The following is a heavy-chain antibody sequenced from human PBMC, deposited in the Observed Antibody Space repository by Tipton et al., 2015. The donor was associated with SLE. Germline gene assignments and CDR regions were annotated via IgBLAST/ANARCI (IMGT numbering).Heavy chain of an antibody. D-gene: IGHD1-14*01. CDR3: ARQGTGFGSGRDDY. CDR2: IYHNDSP. Sequence: TLSLTCAVSGYSITRGYNWGWIRQPPGKGLEFIGSIYHNDSPYYNQSLKSRITISVDTSKNQFSLSLYSVTVEDTAVYYCARQGTGFGSGRDDYWGQGILVTVSS. CDR1: GYSITRGYN. J-gene: IGHJ4*02. V-gene: IGHV4-38-2*01.